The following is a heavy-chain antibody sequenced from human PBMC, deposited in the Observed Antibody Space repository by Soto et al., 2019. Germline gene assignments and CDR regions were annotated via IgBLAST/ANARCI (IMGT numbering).Heavy chain of an antibody. CDR2: INPDNGNT. J-gene: IGHJ5*02. Sequence: ASVKVSCKASGYTFTRSGISWVRQAPGQGLEWLGWINPDNGNTNYAQHLQGRVSLTTDTSTSTAYMDLRSLRSEDTAVYYCARVGPPADPWGQGTLVTVSS. CDR1: GYTFTRSG. CDR3: ARVGPPADP. V-gene: IGHV1-18*01.